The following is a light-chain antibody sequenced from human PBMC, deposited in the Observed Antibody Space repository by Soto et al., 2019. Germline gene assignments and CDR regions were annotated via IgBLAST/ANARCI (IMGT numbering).Light chain of an antibody. CDR3: QQYNSYSPWT. CDR1: QTIDSW. J-gene: IGKJ1*01. Sequence: DIQMTQSPSTLSASVGDRVTITCRASQTIDSWLAWYQQRPGKPPNLLIYKASTLASGVPSRFSGSGSGTEFTLTINSLQPDDFATYYCQQYNSYSPWTVGQGTKVDTK. V-gene: IGKV1-5*03. CDR2: KAS.